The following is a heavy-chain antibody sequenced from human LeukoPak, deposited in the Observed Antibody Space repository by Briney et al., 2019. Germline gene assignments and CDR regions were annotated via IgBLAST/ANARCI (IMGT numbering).Heavy chain of an antibody. CDR2: ISSSSSYI. Sequence: PGGSLRLSCAASGFTFSSYSMNWVRQAPGKGLEWVSSISSSSSYIYYADSVKGRFTISRDNAKNSLYLQMNSLRAEDTAVYYCARAGYCISTSCYSDYWGQGTLVTVSS. V-gene: IGHV3-21*01. J-gene: IGHJ4*02. CDR1: GFTFSSYS. D-gene: IGHD2-2*01. CDR3: ARAGYCISTSCYSDY.